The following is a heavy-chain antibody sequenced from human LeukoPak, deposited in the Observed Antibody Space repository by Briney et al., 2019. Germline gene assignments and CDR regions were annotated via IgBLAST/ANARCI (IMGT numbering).Heavy chain of an antibody. CDR3: ARVAYDSSGYLYYFDY. Sequence: SETLSLTCTVSVGSISNYYWSWIRQPPGKGLEWIGYIYYSGTTNYSPSLKSRVTISVDTSKNQFSLKLSSVTAADTAVYYCARVAYDSSGYLYYFDYWGQGTLVTVSS. J-gene: IGHJ4*02. CDR1: VGSISNYY. CDR2: IYYSGTT. D-gene: IGHD3-22*01. V-gene: IGHV4-59*01.